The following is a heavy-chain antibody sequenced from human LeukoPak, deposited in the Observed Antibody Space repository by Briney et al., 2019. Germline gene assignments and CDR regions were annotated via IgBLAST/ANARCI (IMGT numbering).Heavy chain of an antibody. CDR2: ISAYNGNT. V-gene: IGHV1-18*01. CDR3: ARETMYYDSSGWVSYFDY. Sequence: GASVKVSCKASGYTFTNYGINWLRQAPGQGLEWMGWISAYNGNTNYAQRLQGRVTMTTDTSTSTAYMELRSLRSDDTAVYYCARETMYYDSSGWVSYFDYWGQGTLVTVSS. D-gene: IGHD3-22*01. CDR1: GYTFTNYG. J-gene: IGHJ4*02.